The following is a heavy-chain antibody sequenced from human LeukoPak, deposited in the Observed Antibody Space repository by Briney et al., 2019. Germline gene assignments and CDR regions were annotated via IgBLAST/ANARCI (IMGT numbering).Heavy chain of an antibody. Sequence: PGRSLRLSCAASGFTFSSYGMSWVRQAPGKGLEWVSAISGSGGSTYYADSVKGRFTISRDNSKNTLYLQMNSLRAEDTAVYYCAKDPPKLRSMVVRGVQDYWGQGTLVTVSS. J-gene: IGHJ4*02. D-gene: IGHD3-10*01. CDR2: ISGSGGST. CDR3: AKDPPKLRSMVVRGVQDY. V-gene: IGHV3-23*01. CDR1: GFTFSSYG.